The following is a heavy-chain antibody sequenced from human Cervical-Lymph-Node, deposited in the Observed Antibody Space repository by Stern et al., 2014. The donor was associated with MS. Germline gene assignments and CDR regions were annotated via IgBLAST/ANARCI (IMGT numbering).Heavy chain of an antibody. D-gene: IGHD1-26*01. Sequence: VQLVESGGGVVQPGRSLRLSCAASGFTFSSYGMHWVRQVPGKGLEWLALIWYDRSNAYYADSVKGRFYISRDNSKNTVYLEVDSLRAEDTAVYYCARDKGGTYLNFDLWGQGTLVTVS. J-gene: IGHJ4*02. V-gene: IGHV3-33*01. CDR1: GFTFSSYG. CDR2: IWYDRSNA. CDR3: ARDKGGTYLNFDL.